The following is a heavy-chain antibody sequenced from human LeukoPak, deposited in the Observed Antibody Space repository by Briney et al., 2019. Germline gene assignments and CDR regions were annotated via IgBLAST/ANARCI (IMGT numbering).Heavy chain of an antibody. CDR1: GGSISSSSYY. V-gene: IGHV4-39*07. D-gene: IGHD6-19*01. J-gene: IGHJ4*02. CDR3: AAGIAVAGITLDY. Sequence: SSETLSLTCTVSGGSISSSSYYWGWIRQPPGKGLEWIGSIYYSGSTNHNPSLKSRVTISVDTSKNQFSLKLSSVTAADTAVFYCAAGIAVAGITLDYWGQGTLVTVSS. CDR2: IYYSGST.